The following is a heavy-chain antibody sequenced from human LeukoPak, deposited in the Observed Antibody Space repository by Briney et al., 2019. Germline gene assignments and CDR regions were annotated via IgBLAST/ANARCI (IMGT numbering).Heavy chain of an antibody. CDR1: GGTFSNHA. V-gene: IGHV1-69*13. J-gene: IGHJ2*01. D-gene: IGHD5-24*01. CDR3: ARGLDGKSYWYFDL. CDR2: IIPIFGTT. Sequence: SVKVSCTASGGTFSNHAVNWLRQAPGQGFQWMGGIIPIFGTTNSTQKLRGRVTFTADESTSTAYMELSSLTSDDTAVYYCARGLDGKSYWYFDLWGRGTLVTVSS.